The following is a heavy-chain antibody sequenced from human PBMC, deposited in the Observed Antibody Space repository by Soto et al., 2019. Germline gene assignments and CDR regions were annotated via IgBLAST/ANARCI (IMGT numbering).Heavy chain of an antibody. Sequence: SGGSLRLSCAASGFTFSSYSMNWVRQAPGKGLEWVSSISSSSSYIYYADSVKGRFTISRDNAKDSLYLQMNSLRAEDTAVYYCARFSEQLVKAPSWGQGTLVTVSS. CDR3: ARFSEQLVKAPS. J-gene: IGHJ5*02. CDR2: ISSSSSYI. CDR1: GFTFSSYS. D-gene: IGHD6-6*01. V-gene: IGHV3-21*01.